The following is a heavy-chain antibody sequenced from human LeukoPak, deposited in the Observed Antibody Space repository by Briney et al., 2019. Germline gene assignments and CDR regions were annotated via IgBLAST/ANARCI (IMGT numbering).Heavy chain of an antibody. V-gene: IGHV5-51*01. CDR1: GYSFTSYW. D-gene: IGHD2-15*01. Sequence: GESLKISCKGSGYSFTSYWIGWVRQMPGKGLEWMGIIYPGDSDTRYSPSFQGQVTISADKSISTAYLQWSSLKASDTAMYYCARLPPRARYCSGGSCYYDRGGDYWGQGTLVTVSS. CDR3: ARLPPRARYCSGGSCYYDRGGDY. J-gene: IGHJ4*02. CDR2: IYPGDSDT.